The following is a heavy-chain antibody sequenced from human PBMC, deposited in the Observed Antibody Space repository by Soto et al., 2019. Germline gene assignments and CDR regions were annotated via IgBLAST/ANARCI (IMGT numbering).Heavy chain of an antibody. J-gene: IGHJ4*02. D-gene: IGHD2-15*01. Sequence: QITLKESGPTLVKPTQTLTLTCTFSGFSLSTSGVGVGWIRQPPGKALEWLALIYWDDDKRYSPSLKSRLTXTXXTSKNQVVLTMTNMDPVDTATYYCAHRGGQALFDHWGQGTLVTVSS. V-gene: IGHV2-5*02. CDR1: GFSLSTSGVG. CDR2: IYWDDDK. CDR3: AHRGGQALFDH.